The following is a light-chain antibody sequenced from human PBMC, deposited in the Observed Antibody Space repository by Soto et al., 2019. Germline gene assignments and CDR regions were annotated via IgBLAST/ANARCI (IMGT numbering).Light chain of an antibody. CDR1: SSDVGSYNL. CDR3: CSYAGSSTPVV. V-gene: IGLV2-23*01. J-gene: IGLJ2*01. Sequence: QSALTQPASVSGSPGQSITISCTGTSSDVGSYNLVSWYQQHPGKAPKLMIYGGIKRPSGVSNRFSGSKSGNTASLTISGLQAEDEADYYCCSYAGSSTPVVFGGGTKLTVL. CDR2: GGI.